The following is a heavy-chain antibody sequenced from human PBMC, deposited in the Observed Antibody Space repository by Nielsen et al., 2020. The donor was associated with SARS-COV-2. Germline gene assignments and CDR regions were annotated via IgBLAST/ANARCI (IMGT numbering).Heavy chain of an antibody. CDR1: GGSLSSRNYY. Sequence: GSLRLSCTVSGGSLSSRNYYWGWIRQPPGKGLEWIGTIYYSGSVSYDPSLRSRVTISVDTSKKHFSLKLTSVTAADTAVYFCARGDIAVVPAAMFRGDDAFDIWCQGTMVGVSS. V-gene: IGHV4-39*02. J-gene: IGHJ3*02. CDR3: ARGDIAVVPAAMFRGDDAFDI. D-gene: IGHD2-2*01. CDR2: IYYSGSV.